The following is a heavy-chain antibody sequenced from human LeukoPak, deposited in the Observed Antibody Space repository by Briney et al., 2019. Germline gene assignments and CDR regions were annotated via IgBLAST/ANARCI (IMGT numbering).Heavy chain of an antibody. CDR2: ISSSGNTN. J-gene: IGHJ4*02. CDR1: GFTFSSYE. Sequence: GGSLRLSCAASGFTFSSYETNWVRQAPGKGLEWVSYISSSGNTNYYADAVKGRFTISRDDAKNSLYLQMNSLRAEDTAVDYCARDDSGAGGTPVLAYWGQGTLVTVSS. CDR3: ARDDSGAGGTPVLAY. D-gene: IGHD6-13*01. V-gene: IGHV3-48*03.